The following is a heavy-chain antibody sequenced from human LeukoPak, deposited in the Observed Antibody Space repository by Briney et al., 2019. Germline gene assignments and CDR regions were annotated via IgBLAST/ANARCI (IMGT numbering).Heavy chain of an antibody. CDR1: GGSISSSSYY. V-gene: IGHV4-39*07. Sequence: SETLSLTCTVSGGSISSSSYYWGWIRQPPGKGLEWIGSIYYSGSTYYNPSLKSRVTISVDTSKNQFSLKLNSVTAADTAVYYCARAPSLGYCSGGSCYSAFDYWGQGTLVTVSS. J-gene: IGHJ4*02. CDR2: IYYSGST. D-gene: IGHD2-15*01. CDR3: ARAPSLGYCSGGSCYSAFDY.